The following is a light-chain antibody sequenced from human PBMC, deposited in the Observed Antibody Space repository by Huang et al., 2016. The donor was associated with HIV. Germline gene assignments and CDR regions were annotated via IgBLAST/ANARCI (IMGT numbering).Light chain of an antibody. Sequence: EIVLTQSPATLSLSPGERATPSCRASQSISSYLAWYQQKPGQAPRLRIYDASNRATGVPARFSGSGSGTDFTLTISSLEPEDFAVYYCQQRSNWPPEGTFGQGTKVEIK. J-gene: IGKJ1*01. CDR2: DAS. CDR1: QSISSY. CDR3: QQRSNWPPEGT. V-gene: IGKV3-11*01.